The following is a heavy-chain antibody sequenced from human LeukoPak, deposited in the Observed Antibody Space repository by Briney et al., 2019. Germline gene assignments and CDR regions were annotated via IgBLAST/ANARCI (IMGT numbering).Heavy chain of an antibody. D-gene: IGHD6-19*01. CDR2: IYHSGST. CDR1: GVSISSSNW. V-gene: IGHV4-4*02. J-gene: IGHJ4*02. CDR3: ARYDVGWYYFDY. Sequence: PSGTLSLTCVVSGVSISSSNWWSWVRQPPEKGLEWIGEIYHSGSTNYNPSLKSRVTISVDKSKNQFSLKLSSVTAADTAVYYCARYDVGWYYFDYWGQGTLVTVSS.